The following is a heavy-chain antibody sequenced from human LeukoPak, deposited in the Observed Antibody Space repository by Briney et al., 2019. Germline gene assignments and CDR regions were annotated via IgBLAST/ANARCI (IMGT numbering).Heavy chain of an antibody. D-gene: IGHD2-2*01. J-gene: IGHJ6*02. CDR2: LSYDGSNK. CDR3: AKGKHCSSTSCSSKYCYGMDV. V-gene: IGHV3-30*18. CDR1: GFTFSSYG. Sequence: PGRSLRLSCAASGFTFSSYGMHWVRQAPGKGLEWVAVLSYDGSNKYYADSVKGRFTISRDNSKNTLYLQMNSLRAADTAVYYCAKGKHCSSTSCSSKYCYGMDVWGQGTTVTVSS.